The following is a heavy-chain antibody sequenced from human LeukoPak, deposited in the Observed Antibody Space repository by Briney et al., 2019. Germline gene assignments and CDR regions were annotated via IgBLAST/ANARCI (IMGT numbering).Heavy chain of an antibody. J-gene: IGHJ6*02. CDR3: ARDHCSSTSCYSLDYYHYYGLDV. CDR1: GFTFSSYA. V-gene: IGHV3-33*08. CDR2: IWYDGSNK. Sequence: GGSLRLSCAASGFTFSSYAMHWVRQAPGKGLEWVAIIWYDGSNKYYADSVKGRFTISRDNSKNTLYLQMDSLRVEDTAVYYCARDHCSSTSCYSLDYYHYYGLDVWGQGTTVTVSS. D-gene: IGHD2-2*01.